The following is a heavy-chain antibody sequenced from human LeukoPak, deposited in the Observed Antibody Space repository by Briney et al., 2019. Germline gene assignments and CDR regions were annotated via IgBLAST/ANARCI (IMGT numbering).Heavy chain of an antibody. D-gene: IGHD4-23*01. Sequence: GGSLRLSCAASGFAFSSYVMTWVRQAPGKGLEWVSAISGSGSNTYYADSVKGRFTISRDNSKNTLYLQMNSLRAKDTAVYYCAKNSYSGNFDYWGQGTLVTVSS. V-gene: IGHV3-23*01. J-gene: IGHJ4*02. CDR2: ISGSGSNT. CDR1: GFAFSSYV. CDR3: AKNSYSGNFDY.